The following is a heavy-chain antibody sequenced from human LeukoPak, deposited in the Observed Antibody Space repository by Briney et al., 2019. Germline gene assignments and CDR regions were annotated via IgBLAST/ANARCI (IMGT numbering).Heavy chain of an antibody. CDR2: IYYSGST. D-gene: IGHD2-15*01. CDR1: GGSISSSSYY. V-gene: IGHV4-39*07. J-gene: IGHJ4*02. CDR3: ARGPGVAANDY. Sequence: ETLSLTCTVSGGSISSSSYYWGWIRQPPGKGLEWIGSIYYSGSTYYNPSLKSRVTISVDTSKNQFSLKLSSVTAADTAVYYCARGPGVAANDYWGQGTLVTVSS.